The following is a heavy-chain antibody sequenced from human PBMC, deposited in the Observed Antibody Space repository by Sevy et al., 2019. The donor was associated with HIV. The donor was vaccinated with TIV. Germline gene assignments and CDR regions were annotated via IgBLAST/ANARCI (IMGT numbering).Heavy chain of an antibody. CDR2: MSSSSSTI. J-gene: IGHJ4*02. V-gene: IGHV3-48*01. CDR3: ARTGPPGYYYDSSGSDY. D-gene: IGHD3-22*01. CDR1: GFTFSSYS. Sequence: GGYLRLYCAASGFTFSSYSMNWVRQAPGKGLECVSYMSSSSSTIYYADSVKGRFTISRDNAKNSLYLQMNSLRAEDTAVYYCARTGPPGYYYDSSGSDYWGQGTLVTVSS.